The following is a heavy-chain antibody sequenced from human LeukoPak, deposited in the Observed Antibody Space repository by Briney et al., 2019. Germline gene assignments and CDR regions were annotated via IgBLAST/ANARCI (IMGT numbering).Heavy chain of an antibody. D-gene: IGHD5/OR15-5a*01. V-gene: IGHV3-23*01. CDR3: AKDLTPDGLYELDS. J-gene: IGHJ4*02. CDR2: IIGNGRDI. Sequence: GGSLRLSCAAPGFSFSIYAMNWVGQAPGKGVGWVSLIIGNGRDIRYADSVKGRFTISRDNSKNILYLQMNSLRAEDTAVYFCAKDLTPDGLYELDSWGQGTLVTVSS. CDR1: GFSFSIYA.